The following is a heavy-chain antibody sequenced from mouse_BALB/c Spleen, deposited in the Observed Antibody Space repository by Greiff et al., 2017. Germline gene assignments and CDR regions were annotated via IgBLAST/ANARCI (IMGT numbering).Heavy chain of an antibody. D-gene: IGHD1-1*01. J-gene: IGHJ4*01. CDR2: IWGDGST. CDR1: GFSLTGYG. Sequence: VQLVESGPGLVAPSQSLSITCTVSGFSLTGYGVNWVRQPPGKGLEWLGMIWGDGSTDYNSALKSRLSISKDNSKSQVFLKMNSLQTDDTARYYCARERDYYGSRGYAMDYWGQGTSVTVSS. V-gene: IGHV2-6-7*01. CDR3: ARERDYYGSRGYAMDY.